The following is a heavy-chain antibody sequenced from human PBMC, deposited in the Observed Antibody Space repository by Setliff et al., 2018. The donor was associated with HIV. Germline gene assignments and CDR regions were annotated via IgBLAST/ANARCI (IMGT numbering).Heavy chain of an antibody. D-gene: IGHD3-10*01. CDR3: ARVILAGRFKTYFFDS. V-gene: IGHV4-31*03. CDR1: GGSIRSGNYY. CDR2: IYSSGST. Sequence: SETLSLTCTVSGGSIRSGNYYWSWIRQHPGEALEWIGYIYSSGSTSYNPSLKSRLTISVETSKNQFSLKLTSVTAADTAVYFGARVILAGRFKTYFFDSWGQGTLVTVSS. J-gene: IGHJ4*02.